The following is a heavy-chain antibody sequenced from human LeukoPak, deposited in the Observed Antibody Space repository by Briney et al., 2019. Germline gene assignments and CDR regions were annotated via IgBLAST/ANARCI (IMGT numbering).Heavy chain of an antibody. CDR3: ARQAFVYSYGRFDY. CDR2: IKQDGSEK. D-gene: IGHD5-18*01. V-gene: IGHV3-7*01. CDR1: GIILSSYW. Sequence: GGSLRLSCAASGIILSSYWMSWVRQASGKGLEWVANIKQDGSEKWYVDSVKGRFTISRDNAKNSLYLQMNSLRVEDTAVYYCARQAFVYSYGRFDYWGQGTLVTVSS. J-gene: IGHJ4*02.